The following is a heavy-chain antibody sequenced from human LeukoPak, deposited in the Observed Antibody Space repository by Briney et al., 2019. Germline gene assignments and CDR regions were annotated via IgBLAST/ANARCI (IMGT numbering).Heavy chain of an antibody. D-gene: IGHD2-21*01. V-gene: IGHV4-39*07. J-gene: IGHJ4*02. CDR1: GGSISSSSYY. CDR3: ARDLYSPGSRYVDY. Sequence: ESSETLSLTCTVSGGSISSSSYYWGWLRQPPGKGLEWIGSIYYSGSTYYNPSLKSRVTISVDTSKNQFSLKLSSVTAADTAVYYCARDLYSPGSRYVDYWGQGTLVTVSS. CDR2: IYYSGST.